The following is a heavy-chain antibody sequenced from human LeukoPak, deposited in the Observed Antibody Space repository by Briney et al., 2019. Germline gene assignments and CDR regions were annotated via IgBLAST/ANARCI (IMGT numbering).Heavy chain of an antibody. CDR1: GYTFSGYY. CDR3: ARSGYSGYVNFDC. V-gene: IGHV1-2*02. Sequence: ASVKVSCKASGYTFSGYYLHWVRQAPGQGLEWMGWINPNSGGTNYAQKFQGRVTMTRDTSLSTAYMELSRLRSDDTAMYFCARSGYSGYVNFDCWAREPWSPSPQ. CDR2: INPNSGGT. J-gene: IGHJ4*02. D-gene: IGHD5-12*01.